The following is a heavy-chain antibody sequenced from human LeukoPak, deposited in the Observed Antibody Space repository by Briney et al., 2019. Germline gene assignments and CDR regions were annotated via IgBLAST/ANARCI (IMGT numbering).Heavy chain of an antibody. CDR1: GYTFTSYY. CDR3: AAVQYSGYDSGS. V-gene: IGHV1-46*01. D-gene: IGHD5-12*01. CDR2: INPNRGST. J-gene: IGHJ5*02. Sequence: ASVKVSCKASGYTFTSYYMYWVRQAPGQGLEWMGIINPNRGSTSYAQKFQGRVTMTRDMSTSTVYMELSSLRSEDTAVYYCAAVQYSGYDSGSWGQGTLVTVSS.